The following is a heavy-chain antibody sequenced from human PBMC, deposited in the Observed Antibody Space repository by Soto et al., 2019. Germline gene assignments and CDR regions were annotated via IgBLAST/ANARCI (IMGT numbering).Heavy chain of an antibody. CDR2: VDGSGYDT. CDR3: AKDIWFGESSYNWFDP. Sequence: GGSLRLSCAASGFTFSSHAMGWLRQAPGTGPEWVAFVDGSGYDTSYADSVKGRFTISRDNSKNTLYLQMNSLRAEDTAVYYCAKDIWFGESSYNWFDPWGQGTLVTVSS. V-gene: IGHV3-23*01. CDR1: GFTFSSHA. D-gene: IGHD3-10*01. J-gene: IGHJ5*02.